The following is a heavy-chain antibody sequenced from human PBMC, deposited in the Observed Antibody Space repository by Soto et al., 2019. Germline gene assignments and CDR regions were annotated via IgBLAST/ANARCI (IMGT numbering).Heavy chain of an antibody. CDR1: GFTFSNSF. D-gene: IGHD4-4*01. CDR3: ARESLTTVTPYYYYYGMDV. V-gene: IGHV3-21*01. Sequence: GGSLRLSCAASGFTFSNSFMNWVRQAPGKGLEWVSSISSSSTYTYYADSVKGRFAVSRDNAKNSLYLQMNSLRAEDTAVYYCARESLTTVTPYYYYYGMDVWGQGTTVTVSS. J-gene: IGHJ6*02. CDR2: ISSSSTYT.